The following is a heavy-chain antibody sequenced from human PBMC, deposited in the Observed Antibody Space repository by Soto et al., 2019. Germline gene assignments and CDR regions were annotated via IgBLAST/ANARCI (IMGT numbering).Heavy chain of an antibody. CDR3: ARSYCSSTSCYTGWFDP. CDR1: GYTFTSYY. V-gene: IGHV1-46*01. J-gene: IGHJ5*02. D-gene: IGHD2-2*02. Sequence: ASVKVSCKASGYTFTSYYIHWVRQAPGQGLEWMGIINPSGGSTSYAQKFQGRVTMTRDTSTSTVYMELSSLRSEDTAVYYCARSYCSSTSCYTGWFDPWGQGTLVTVSS. CDR2: INPSGGST.